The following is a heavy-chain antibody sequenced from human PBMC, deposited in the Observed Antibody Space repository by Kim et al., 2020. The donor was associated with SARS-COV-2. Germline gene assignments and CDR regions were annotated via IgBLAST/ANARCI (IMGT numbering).Heavy chain of an antibody. V-gene: IGHV3-11*05. J-gene: IGHJ4*02. D-gene: IGHD6-13*01. CDR3: AREPYSSSWYFDY. Sequence: YATFGRGRLPISRDNAKTSLYLQMTSLRAEDTAVYYCAREPYSSSWYFDYWGQGTLVTVSS.